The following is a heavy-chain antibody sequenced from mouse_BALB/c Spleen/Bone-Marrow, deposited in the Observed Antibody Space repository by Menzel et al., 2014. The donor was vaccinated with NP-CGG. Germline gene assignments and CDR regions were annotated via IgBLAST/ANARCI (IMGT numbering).Heavy chain of an antibody. Sequence: EVQLQQSGAELVKPGASVKLSCTASGFNIKDTYMHWAKQRPEQGLEWIGRIDPANGNTKYDPKFQGKATITADTSSNTAYLQLSSLTSEDPADYYCARPIFLWGQGTSVTVSS. CDR2: IDPANGNT. J-gene: IGHJ4*01. CDR1: GFNIKDTY. CDR3: ARPIFL. V-gene: IGHV14-3*02.